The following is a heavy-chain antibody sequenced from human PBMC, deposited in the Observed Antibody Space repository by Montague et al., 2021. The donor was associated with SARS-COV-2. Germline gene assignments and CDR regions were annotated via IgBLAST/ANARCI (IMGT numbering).Heavy chain of an antibody. J-gene: IGHJ4*02. CDR1: GDSITNHY. V-gene: IGHV4-4*07. D-gene: IGHD3-10*01. Sequence: SETLSLTYSVSGDSITNHYWSWIRQPAGKGLEWIGRMHFTGKTNFSPFFSSRLTMSADTSRNQFSLKLTSVTAADTAIYFCARDRFDFGAGRQGTIDFWGQGTLVTVSS. CDR2: MHFTGKT. CDR3: ARDRFDFGAGRQGTIDF.